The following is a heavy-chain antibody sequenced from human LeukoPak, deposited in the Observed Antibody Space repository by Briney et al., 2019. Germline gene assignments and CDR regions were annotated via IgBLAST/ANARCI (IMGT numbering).Heavy chain of an antibody. CDR1: GGSFSGYY. V-gene: IGHV4-34*01. CDR2: INHSGST. D-gene: IGHD3-22*01. CDR3: ARGERPITMIVVVINNPPYFDY. Sequence: PSETLSLTCAVYGGSFSGYYWSWIRQPPGKGLEWIGEINHSGSTNYNPSLKSRVTISVDTSKNQFSLKLSSVTAADTAVYYCARGERPITMIVVVINNPPYFDYSGQGTLVTVSS. J-gene: IGHJ4*02.